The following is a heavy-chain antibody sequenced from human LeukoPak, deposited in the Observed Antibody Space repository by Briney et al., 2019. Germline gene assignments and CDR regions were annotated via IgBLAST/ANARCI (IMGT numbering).Heavy chain of an antibody. J-gene: IGHJ4*02. Sequence: GGSLRLSCAASGFSFSTYGMSWVRQAPGKGLEWVSVIYSGGSTYYADSVKGRFTISRDNSKNTLYLQMNSLRAEDTAVYYCARDPYGWGIDYWGQGTLVTVSS. CDR2: IYSGGST. CDR1: GFSFSTYG. V-gene: IGHV3-66*01. D-gene: IGHD6-19*01. CDR3: ARDPYGWGIDY.